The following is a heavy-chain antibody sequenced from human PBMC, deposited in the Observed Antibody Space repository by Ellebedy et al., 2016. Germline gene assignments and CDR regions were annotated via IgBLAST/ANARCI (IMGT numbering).Heavy chain of an antibody. D-gene: IGHD3-10*01. CDR2: ISYDGSNK. J-gene: IGHJ4*02. V-gene: IGHV3-30*18. CDR1: GFTFSSYG. CDR3: AKTSPMVQIFFDY. Sequence: GGSLRLSXAASGFTFSSYGMHWVRQAPGKGLEWVAVISYDGSNKYYADSVKGRFTISRDNSKNTLYLQMNSLRAEDTAVYYCAKTSPMVQIFFDYWGQGTLVTVSS.